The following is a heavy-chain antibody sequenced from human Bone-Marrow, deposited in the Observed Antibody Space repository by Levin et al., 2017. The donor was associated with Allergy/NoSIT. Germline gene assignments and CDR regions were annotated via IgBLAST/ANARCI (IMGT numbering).Heavy chain of an antibody. V-gene: IGHV3-15*01. J-gene: IGHJ6*02. Sequence: PGGSLRLSCAASGFTFSNAWMSWVRQAPGKGLEWVGRIKSKTDGGTTDYAAPVKGRFTISRDDSKNTLYLQMNSLKTEDTAVYYCTSSGGCSSTSCYFDYYYGMDVWGQGTTVTVSS. CDR3: TSSGGCSSTSCYFDYYYGMDV. CDR1: GFTFSNAW. D-gene: IGHD2-2*01. CDR2: IKSKTDGGTT.